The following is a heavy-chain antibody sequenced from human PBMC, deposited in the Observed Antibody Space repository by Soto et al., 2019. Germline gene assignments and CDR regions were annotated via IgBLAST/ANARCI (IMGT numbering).Heavy chain of an antibody. Sequence: VPLLESGGGLLQPGGSLRLSCAASGFTFSSYAMSWVRQAPGKGLDWASTISSSGGSTHYADSVKGRFTFSRDNSKNTLYLLMNSLRAEDTAVYYCAKFYGGNSAHTYTIDPWGQGTLVTVSS. D-gene: IGHD2-21*02. CDR1: GFTFSSYA. CDR2: ISSSGGST. CDR3: AKFYGGNSAHTYTIDP. J-gene: IGHJ5*02. V-gene: IGHV3-23*01.